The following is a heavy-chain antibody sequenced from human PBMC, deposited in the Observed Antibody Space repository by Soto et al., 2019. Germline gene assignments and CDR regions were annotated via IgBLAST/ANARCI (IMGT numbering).Heavy chain of an antibody. J-gene: IGHJ5*02. Sequence: ASVKVSCKASGYTFTSYDINWVRQATGQGLEWMGWMNPNSGNTGYAQKFQGRVTMTRNTSISTAYMELSSLRSDDTAVYYCARTTMVRGVISWFDPWGQGTLVTVSS. D-gene: IGHD3-10*01. CDR1: GYTFTSYD. V-gene: IGHV1-8*01. CDR2: MNPNSGNT. CDR3: ARTTMVRGVISWFDP.